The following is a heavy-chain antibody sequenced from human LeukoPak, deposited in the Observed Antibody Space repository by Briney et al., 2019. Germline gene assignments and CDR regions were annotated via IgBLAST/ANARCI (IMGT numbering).Heavy chain of an antibody. V-gene: IGHV4-59*01. CDR3: ARTAWFGELVYYYYMDV. D-gene: IGHD3-10*01. J-gene: IGHJ6*03. CDR2: IYYSGST. CDR1: GGSISSYY. Sequence: SETLSLTCTVSGGSISSYYWSWIRQPPGKGLEGIGYIYYSGSTNYNPSLKSRVTISVDTSKNQFSLKLSSVTAADTAVYYCARTAWFGELVYYYYMDVWGKGTTVTVSS.